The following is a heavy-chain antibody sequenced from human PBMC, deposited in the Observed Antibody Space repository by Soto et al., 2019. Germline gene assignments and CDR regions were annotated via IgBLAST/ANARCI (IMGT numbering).Heavy chain of an antibody. CDR2: IYYSGST. J-gene: IGHJ5*02. V-gene: IGHV4-59*01. CDR3: AKKPIAAAGSNWFDP. CDR1: GGSISSYY. Sequence: PSETLSLTCTVSGGSISSYYWSWIRQPPGKGLEWIGYIYYSGSTNYNPSLKSRVTISVDTSKNQFSLKLSSVTAADTAFYYCAKKPIAAAGSNWFDPWGQGTLVTVSS. D-gene: IGHD6-13*01.